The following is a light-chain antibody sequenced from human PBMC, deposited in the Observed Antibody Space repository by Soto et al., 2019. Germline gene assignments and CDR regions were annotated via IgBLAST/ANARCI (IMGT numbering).Light chain of an antibody. CDR3: CSYASSSTLV. J-gene: IGLJ2*01. CDR2: EVN. CDR1: SSDIGGYKY. Sequence: QSALTQPASVSGSPGQSITISCTGTSSDIGGYKYVSWYQHHPGKAPKLMIYEVNNRPSGVSNRFSGSKSGNTASLTISGLQAEDEADYYCCSYASSSTLVFGGGTKLTVL. V-gene: IGLV2-14*01.